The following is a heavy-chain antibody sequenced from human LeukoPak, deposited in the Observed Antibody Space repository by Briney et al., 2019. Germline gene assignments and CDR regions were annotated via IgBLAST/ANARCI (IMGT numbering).Heavy chain of an antibody. V-gene: IGHV1-69*05. Sequence: ASVKVSCKASGGTFSSYAISWVRQAPGQGLEWMGGTIPIFGTANYAQKFQGRVTITTDESTSTAYMELSSLRSEDTAVYYCARASITMVRGVDYYYYMDVWGKGTTVTVSS. J-gene: IGHJ6*03. CDR1: GGTFSSYA. CDR3: ARASITMVRGVDYYYYMDV. D-gene: IGHD3-10*01. CDR2: TIPIFGTA.